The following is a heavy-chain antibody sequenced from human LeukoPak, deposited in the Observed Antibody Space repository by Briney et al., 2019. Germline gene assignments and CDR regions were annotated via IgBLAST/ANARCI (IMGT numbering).Heavy chain of an antibody. V-gene: IGHV3-23*01. J-gene: IGHJ4*02. Sequence: GGSLRLSCAASGFTFSSHAMSWVRQAPGKGLEWVLSFSGSGGSTYYADSVKGRFTISRDNSKNTLYLQMNSLRAEDTAVYYCAKDYYALLWFGEFNRKYYFDYWGQGTLVTVSS. CDR2: FSGSGGST. CDR3: AKDYYALLWFGEFNRKYYFDY. D-gene: IGHD3-10*01. CDR1: GFTFSSHA.